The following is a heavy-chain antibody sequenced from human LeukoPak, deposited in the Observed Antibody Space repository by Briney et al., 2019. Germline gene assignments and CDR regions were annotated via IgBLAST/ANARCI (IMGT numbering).Heavy chain of an antibody. Sequence: GASVKVSCKASGYTFTSYGISWVRQAPGQGLEWMGWISAYNGNTNYAQKLQGRVTITADKSTSTAYMELSSLRSEDTAVYYCASCGQGQPPTNFDYWGQGTLVTVSS. D-gene: IGHD5-18*01. V-gene: IGHV1-18*01. CDR2: ISAYNGNT. CDR1: GYTFTSYG. CDR3: ASCGQGQPPTNFDY. J-gene: IGHJ4*02.